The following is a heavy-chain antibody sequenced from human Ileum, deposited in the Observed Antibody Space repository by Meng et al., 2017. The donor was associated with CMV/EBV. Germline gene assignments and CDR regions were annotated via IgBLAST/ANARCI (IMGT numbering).Heavy chain of an antibody. J-gene: IGHJ4*02. V-gene: IGHV1-2*02. Sequence: ASVKVSCKASGYTFSDNSIHWVRQAPGHGPEWMGWISSKTGGTDYAPKFHGRVTVTRDTSTSTVYMELSRLTSDDTATYYCARDRGYCSISTCFSIGGNDYWGQGTLVTVSS. D-gene: IGHD2-2*01. CDR3: ARDRGYCSISTCFSIGGNDY. CDR2: ISSKTGGT. CDR1: GYTFSDNS.